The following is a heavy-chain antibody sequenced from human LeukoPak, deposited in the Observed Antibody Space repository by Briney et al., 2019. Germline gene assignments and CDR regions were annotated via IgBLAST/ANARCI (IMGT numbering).Heavy chain of an antibody. CDR3: ADRPPFDY. CDR2: INHSGST. V-gene: IGHV4-34*01. J-gene: IGHJ4*02. CDR1: GGSFSGYY. Sequence: SETLSLTCAVYGGSFSGYYWSWIRQPPGKGLEWIGEINHSGSTNYNPSLKSRVTISVDTSKNQFSLKLSSVTAADTAVYYCADRPPFDYWGQGTLVTVSS.